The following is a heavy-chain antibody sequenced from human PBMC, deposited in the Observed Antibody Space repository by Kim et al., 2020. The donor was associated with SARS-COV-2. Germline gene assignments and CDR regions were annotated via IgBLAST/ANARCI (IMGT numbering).Heavy chain of an antibody. Sequence: ADSERGRFTVSRDNTKNTLYREMHSLRVEDTAVYYCAKGRGVVGAKYLDQWGQGTVVTVSS. D-gene: IGHD1-26*01. CDR3: AKGRGVVGAKYLDQ. V-gene: IGHV3-33*06. J-gene: IGHJ4*02.